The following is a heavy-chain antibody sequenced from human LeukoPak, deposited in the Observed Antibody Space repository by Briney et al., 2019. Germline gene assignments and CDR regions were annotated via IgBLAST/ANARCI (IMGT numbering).Heavy chain of an antibody. J-gene: IGHJ4*02. CDR2: ISAYNGNT. D-gene: IGHD5-12*01. CDR3: ALPDSGYDSPFDY. Sequence: ASVKVSCKASGYTFTSYGISWVRQAPGQGLEWMGWISAYNGNTNYAQKFQGRVTITADKSTSTAYMELSSLRSEDTAVYYCALPDSGYDSPFDYWGQGTLVTVSS. CDR1: GYTFTSYG. V-gene: IGHV1-18*01.